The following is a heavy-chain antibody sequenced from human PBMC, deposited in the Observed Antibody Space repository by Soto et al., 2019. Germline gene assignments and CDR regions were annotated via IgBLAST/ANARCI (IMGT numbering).Heavy chain of an antibody. D-gene: IGHD2-21*02. CDR2: MYKTGST. V-gene: IGHV4-59*01. CDR1: GGSISGYY. J-gene: IGHJ6*02. CDR3: ARDLWGYCGTDCYPLDV. Sequence: PSETLSLTCTISGGSISGYYWSWIRQPPGKGLEWIGYMYKTGSTVYNPSFKSRVTISIDTSKNQFSLKTNSVTAADTAVYYCARDLWGYCGTDCYPLDVWGQGTTVTV.